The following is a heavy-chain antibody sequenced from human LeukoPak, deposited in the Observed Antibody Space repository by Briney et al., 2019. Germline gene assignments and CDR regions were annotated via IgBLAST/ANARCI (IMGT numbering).Heavy chain of an antibody. J-gene: IGHJ4*02. CDR1: GFTFSSQS. CDR2: VSGSGDNT. Sequence: GRSLRLSCAASGFTFSSQSMTWVRQAPGKGLEWVSGVSGSGDNTYYGDSVKGRFTISRDNSKSTMYLQMNSLRVEDTAVYYCVKWTGYGMNWGQGTLVTVSS. V-gene: IGHV3-23*01. CDR3: VKWTGYGMN. D-gene: IGHD3/OR15-3a*01.